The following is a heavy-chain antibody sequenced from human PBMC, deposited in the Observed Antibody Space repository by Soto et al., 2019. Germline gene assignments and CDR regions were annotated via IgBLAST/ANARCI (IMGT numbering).Heavy chain of an antibody. J-gene: IGHJ4*02. D-gene: IGHD2-2*01. V-gene: IGHV3-30*18. Sequence: QVQLVESGGGVVQPGRSLRLSCAASGFTFSSYGMHWVRQAPGKGLEWVAVISYDGSNKYYADSVKGRFTISRDNSKNTLYLQMNSLRAEDTAVYYCAKGGGYCISTSCYGDYWGQGTLVTVSS. CDR2: ISYDGSNK. CDR1: GFTFSSYG. CDR3: AKGGGYCISTSCYGDY.